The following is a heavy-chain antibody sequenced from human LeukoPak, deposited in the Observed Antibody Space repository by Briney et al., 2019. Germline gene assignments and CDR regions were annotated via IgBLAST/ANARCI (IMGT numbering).Heavy chain of an antibody. J-gene: IGHJ4*02. D-gene: IGHD5-12*01. Sequence: GTLSLTCAVSGGSISSSNWWSWVRQAPGKGLEWVSGINWNGGSTGYADSVKGRFTISRDNAKNSLYLQMNSLRAEDTALYYCARLNVATLGYYFDYWGQGTLVTVSS. CDR3: ARLNVATLGYYFDY. CDR1: GGSISSSNW. V-gene: IGHV3-20*04. CDR2: INWNGGST.